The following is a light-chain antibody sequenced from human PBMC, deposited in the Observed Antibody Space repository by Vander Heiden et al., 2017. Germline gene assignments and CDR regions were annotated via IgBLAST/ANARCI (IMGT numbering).Light chain of an antibody. J-gene: IGKJ3*01. CDR1: QSVYSSQ. CDR2: GAS. Sequence: EIVLTQSPGTLSLSPGERATLPCRASQSVYSSQLAWYQQKPGQTPRLLISGASSRATGIPDRFSGSGSGTDFTLTITRLEPEDFAVYYCQQYGSSPFTFGPGTKVDIK. V-gene: IGKV3-20*01. CDR3: QQYGSSPFT.